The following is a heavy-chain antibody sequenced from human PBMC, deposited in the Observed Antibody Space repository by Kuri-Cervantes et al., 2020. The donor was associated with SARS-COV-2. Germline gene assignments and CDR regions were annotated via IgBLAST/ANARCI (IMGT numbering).Heavy chain of an antibody. V-gene: IGHV3-23*01. Sequence: GGSLRLSCAASGFTFSDYYMSWVRQAPGKGLEWVSAISGSGGSTYYADSVKGRFTISRDNSKNTLYLQMNSLRAEDTAVYYCAKDWLPDDAFDIWGQGTMVTVSS. D-gene: IGHD5-12*01. CDR3: AKDWLPDDAFDI. CDR1: GFTFSDYY. J-gene: IGHJ3*02. CDR2: ISGSGGST.